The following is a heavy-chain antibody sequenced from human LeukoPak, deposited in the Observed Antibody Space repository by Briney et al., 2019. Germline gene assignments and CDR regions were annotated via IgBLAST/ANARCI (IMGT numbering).Heavy chain of an antibody. Sequence: GASVKVSCKASGYTFTGYYMHWVRQAPGQGLEWMGRILPIIHIPDYAQKFQDRVTITADTSTNTAYMELGSLRSEDTAVYYCARETEDDSIFGVVSGPLDYWGQGTLVTVSS. V-gene: IGHV1-69*04. J-gene: IGHJ4*02. CDR2: ILPIIHIP. CDR3: ARETEDDSIFGVVSGPLDY. CDR1: GYTFTGYY. D-gene: IGHD3-3*01.